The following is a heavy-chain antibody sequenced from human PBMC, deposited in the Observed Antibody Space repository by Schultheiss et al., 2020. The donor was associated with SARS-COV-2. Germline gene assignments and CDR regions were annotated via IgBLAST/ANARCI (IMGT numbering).Heavy chain of an antibody. V-gene: IGHV3-30-3*01. J-gene: IGHJ6*02. Sequence: GESLKISCAASGFTFSSYAMHWVRQAPGKGLEWVAVISYDGSNKYYADSVKGRFTISRDNSKNTLYLQMNSLRAEDTAVYYCARDDQHSTNYYYGMDVWGQGTTVTVSS. CDR1: GFTFSSYA. CDR3: ARDDQHSTNYYYGMDV. CDR2: ISYDGSNK. D-gene: IGHD2-2*01.